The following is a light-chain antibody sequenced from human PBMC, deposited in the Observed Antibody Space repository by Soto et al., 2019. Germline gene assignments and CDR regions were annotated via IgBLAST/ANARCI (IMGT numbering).Light chain of an antibody. Sequence: EIVLTQSPATLSLSPGERATLSCRASQSIRSYLAWFRQKPGQAPRLLIYDASNRATGIPARISGSGSGTDFTLTISSLEPEDFAVYYCQQRSNWPITFGQGTRLEIK. V-gene: IGKV3-11*01. J-gene: IGKJ5*01. CDR1: QSIRSY. CDR2: DAS. CDR3: QQRSNWPIT.